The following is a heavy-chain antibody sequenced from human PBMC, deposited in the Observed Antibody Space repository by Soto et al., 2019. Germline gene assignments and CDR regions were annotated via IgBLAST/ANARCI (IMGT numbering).Heavy chain of an antibody. D-gene: IGHD3-3*01. J-gene: IGHJ6*02. Sequence: GGSLRLSCAASRLTFSSYAMSWVRQAPGKGLGWVSAISSSGASTYSADSVKGRFTISRDNSKNMLYLQMNSLRAEDTAVYYCAKGRTIFGVVISYSFYYGLDVWGQGTTVTVSS. CDR2: ISSSGAST. CDR3: AKGRTIFGVVISYSFYYGLDV. CDR1: RLTFSSYA. V-gene: IGHV3-23*01.